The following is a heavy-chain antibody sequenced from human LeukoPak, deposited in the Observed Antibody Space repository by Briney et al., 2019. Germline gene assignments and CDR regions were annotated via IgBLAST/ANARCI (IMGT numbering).Heavy chain of an antibody. CDR2: INPNSGGT. CDR3: AREDYDFWSGYYIRFDY. V-gene: IGHV1-2*02. J-gene: IGHJ4*02. Sequence: ASVKVSCKASGYTFTGYYMHWVRQAPGQGLEWMGWINPNSGGTNYAQKFQGRVTMTRDTSISTAYMELNRLRSDDTAVYYCAREDYDFWSGYYIRFDYWGQGTLVTVSS. D-gene: IGHD3-3*01. CDR1: GYTFTGYY.